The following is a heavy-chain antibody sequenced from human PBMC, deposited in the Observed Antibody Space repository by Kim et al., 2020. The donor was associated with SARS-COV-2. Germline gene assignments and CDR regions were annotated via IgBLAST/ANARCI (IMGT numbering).Heavy chain of an antibody. CDR1: GFTFSSYW. Sequence: GGSLRLSCTASGFTFSSYWMHWVRQVPGKGLVWVSRINSDGSRTSHAYSVKGRFTISRDNAKNTLYLQMNRLRAEDTAVYYCARDGILDSRGWSDLDYYYGMDVWGQGTTVTVSS. J-gene: IGHJ6*02. CDR3: ARDGILDSRGWSDLDYYYGMDV. V-gene: IGHV3-74*01. D-gene: IGHD6-19*01. CDR2: INSDGSRT.